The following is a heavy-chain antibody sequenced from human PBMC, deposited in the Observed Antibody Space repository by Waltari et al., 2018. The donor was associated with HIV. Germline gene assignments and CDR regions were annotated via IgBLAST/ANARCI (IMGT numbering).Heavy chain of an antibody. CDR2: INPRGGST. D-gene: IGHD2-15*01. CDR3: ARGSRYCSGDTCSEPKYYFHY. V-gene: IGHV1-46*01. J-gene: IGHJ4*02. CDR1: GYTFTNYY. Sequence: VQLVQSGPAVKKPGASVKVSCKASGYTFTNYYIHWVRQAPGQGLEWMGIINPRGGSTSFPRRFEGRLTVTRDTSTNTVDMHLSSLRSEDTAVYYCARGSRYCSGDTCSEPKYYFHYWGQGTQVTVSS.